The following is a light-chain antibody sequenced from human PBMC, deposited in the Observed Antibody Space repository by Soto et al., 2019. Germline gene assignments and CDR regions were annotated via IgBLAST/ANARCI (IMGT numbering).Light chain of an antibody. CDR1: RSDIGSYNY. V-gene: IGLV2-14*01. CDR3: ISYTGSSTSYV. Sequence: QSVLTQPASVSGSPGLSITISCSGTRSDIGSYNYVAWYQQFPGKTPKILIYGVSNRPSGVSSRFSGSKSGNAASLTISGLQAEDEADYYCISYTGSSTSYVFGSGTKVTVL. J-gene: IGLJ1*01. CDR2: GVS.